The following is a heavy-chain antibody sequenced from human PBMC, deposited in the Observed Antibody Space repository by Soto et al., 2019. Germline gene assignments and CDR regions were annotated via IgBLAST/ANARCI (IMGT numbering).Heavy chain of an antibody. V-gene: IGHV1-18*01. Sequence: ASVKVSCTASGYTFTSYGIIWVRQAPGQGLEWMGWISAYNGNTNYAQKLQGRVTMTTDTSTSTAYMELRSLRSDDTAVYYCAREWSPPLEAAMVKEYYFDYWGQGTLVTVSS. CDR2: ISAYNGNT. D-gene: IGHD5-18*01. CDR3: AREWSPPLEAAMVKEYYFDY. J-gene: IGHJ4*02. CDR1: GYTFTSYG.